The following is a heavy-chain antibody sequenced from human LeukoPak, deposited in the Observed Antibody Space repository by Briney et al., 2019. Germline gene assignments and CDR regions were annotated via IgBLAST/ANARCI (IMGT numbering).Heavy chain of an antibody. D-gene: IGHD1-26*01. CDR3: ARVRGSYHFDY. Sequence: GGSLRLSCAASGFTFSGYSINWVRTAPGTGLEWVSYITSRSSAIYYADSVKGRFTISRDNDKNSLYLQMNSLRAEDTAVYYCARVRGSYHFDYWGQGTLVTVSS. J-gene: IGHJ4*02. CDR1: GFTFSGYS. CDR2: ITSRSSAI. V-gene: IGHV3-48*01.